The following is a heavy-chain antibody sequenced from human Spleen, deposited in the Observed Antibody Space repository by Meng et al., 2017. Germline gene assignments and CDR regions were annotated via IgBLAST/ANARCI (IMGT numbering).Heavy chain of an antibody. CDR2: INWNGGST. D-gene: IGHD3-10*01. CDR3: ARDRGNYYGSGRNWFDP. CDR1: GFTFSIHS. Sequence: GESLKISCAASGFTFSIHSMNWVRQAPGKGLEWVSGINWNGGSTGYADSVKGRFTTSRDNAKNSLYLQMNSLRAEDTALYYCARDRGNYYGSGRNWFDPWGQGTLVTVSS. J-gene: IGHJ5*02. V-gene: IGHV3-20*04.